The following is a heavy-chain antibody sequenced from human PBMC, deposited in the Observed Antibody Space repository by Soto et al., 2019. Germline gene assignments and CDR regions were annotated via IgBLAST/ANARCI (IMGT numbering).Heavy chain of an antibody. V-gene: IGHV4-31*03. D-gene: IGHD3-22*01. CDR3: ARGGYYYENSGQNAYDY. CDR2: IYYGGST. J-gene: IGHJ4*01. Sequence: SETLSLTCTVSGGSISSGGYYWSWIRQHPGKGLEWIGYIYYGGSTYYNPSLKSRATISGDTSKNQFSLKLSSVTAADTAVYYCARGGYYYENSGQNAYDYWGKGLLVTVSS. CDR1: GGSISSGGYY.